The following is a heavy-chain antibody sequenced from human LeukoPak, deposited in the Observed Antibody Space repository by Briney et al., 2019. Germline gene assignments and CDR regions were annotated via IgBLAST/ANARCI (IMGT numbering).Heavy chain of an antibody. CDR3: ARDQWLALPDY. J-gene: IGHJ4*02. D-gene: IGHD6-19*01. V-gene: IGHV3-53*05. CDR1: GFSVRSNY. Sequence: PGGSLRLSCAASGFSVRSNYMSWVRQSPRKALEWVSIMYSGGSTDYADSVKGRFIISRDNSKNTLYLQMNSLRAEDTAVYYCARDQWLALPDYWGQGTLVTVSS. CDR2: MYSGGST.